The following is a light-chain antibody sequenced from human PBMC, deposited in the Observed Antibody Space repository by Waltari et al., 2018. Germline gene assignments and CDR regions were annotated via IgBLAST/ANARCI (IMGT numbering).Light chain of an antibody. V-gene: IGKV3-20*01. Sequence: EIVLTQSPDTLSLSPGERATLACRASQSIDRYLVWYQQKPGQAPRLRIYGASTRASDIPDRFSGSGSETDFSLTISRLEPEDFAVYHCQKHDRLPATFGQGTKVEIK. CDR2: GAS. CDR1: QSIDRY. J-gene: IGKJ1*01. CDR3: QKHDRLPAT.